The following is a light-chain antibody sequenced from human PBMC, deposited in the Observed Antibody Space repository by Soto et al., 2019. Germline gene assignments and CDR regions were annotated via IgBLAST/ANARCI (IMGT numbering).Light chain of an antibody. CDR3: SSYTSSSPRL. CDR2: EVS. J-gene: IGLJ1*01. CDR1: SSDVGGYNY. V-gene: IGLV2-14*01. Sequence: QSALTQPASVSGSPGQSITISCTGTSSDVGGYNYVSWYQQHPGKAPKVMIYEVSNRPSGVSNRFSGSKSGNTASLTISGLQAEDEADYYCSSYTSSSPRLFGTGTKVTVL.